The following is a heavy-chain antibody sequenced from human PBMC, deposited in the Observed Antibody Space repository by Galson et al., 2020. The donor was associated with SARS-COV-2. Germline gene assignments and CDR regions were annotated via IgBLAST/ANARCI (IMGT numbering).Heavy chain of an antibody. Sequence: ASVKVSCTASGYKFDSFGITWVRQAPGQGLEWMGWIRPHSGDTNYGDKVQGRVTMTRDTSTSTVYMELRSLKSDGTAVYYCARGGTYYYGSGSFDHGDYFDDWGQGTLVTVSS. V-gene: IGHV1-18*04. D-gene: IGHD3-10*01. J-gene: IGHJ4*02. CDR3: ARGGTYYYGSGSFDHGDYFDD. CDR2: IRPHSGDT. CDR1: GYKFDSFG.